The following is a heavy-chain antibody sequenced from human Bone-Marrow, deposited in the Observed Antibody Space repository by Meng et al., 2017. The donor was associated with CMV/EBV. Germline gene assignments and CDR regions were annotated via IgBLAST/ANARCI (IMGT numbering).Heavy chain of an antibody. V-gene: IGHV3-23*01. CDR2: ISGSGGST. Sequence: GGSLRLSCAASGFTFSSYAMSWVRQAPGKGLEWVSAISGSGGSTYYADSVKGRFTISRDNSKNTVYLQMNSLRAEDTAVYYCAKDSPYSSGWYWDYWGQGTLVTVSS. J-gene: IGHJ4*02. D-gene: IGHD6-19*01. CDR3: AKDSPYSSGWYWDY. CDR1: GFTFSSYA.